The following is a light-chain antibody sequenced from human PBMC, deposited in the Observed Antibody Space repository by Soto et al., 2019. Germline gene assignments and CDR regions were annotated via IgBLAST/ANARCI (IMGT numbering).Light chain of an antibody. CDR2: DAS. V-gene: IGKV3-11*01. Sequence: VVLTQSPATLSLSPGERATLSCRTSLSVSVYLDWYQQKPGQAPRLLISDASNRATGIPARFSGSGSGTDFTLTISSLEPEDFAVYHCQQYGSPPITFGQGTRLEIK. CDR1: LSVSVY. CDR3: QQYGSPPIT. J-gene: IGKJ5*01.